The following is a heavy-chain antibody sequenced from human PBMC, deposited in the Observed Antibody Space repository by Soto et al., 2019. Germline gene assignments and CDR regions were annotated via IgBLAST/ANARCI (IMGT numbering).Heavy chain of an antibody. Sequence: SETLSLTCTVSGGSISSGGYYWSWIRQHPGKGLEWIGYIYYSGSTNYNPSLKSRVTISVDTSKNQFSLKLSSVTAADTAVYYCARDYIAAAGTSRRFNYYYYGMDVWGQGTTVTVSS. CDR2: IYYSGST. CDR1: GGSISSGGYY. D-gene: IGHD6-13*01. J-gene: IGHJ6*02. CDR3: ARDYIAAAGTSRRFNYYYYGMDV. V-gene: IGHV4-61*08.